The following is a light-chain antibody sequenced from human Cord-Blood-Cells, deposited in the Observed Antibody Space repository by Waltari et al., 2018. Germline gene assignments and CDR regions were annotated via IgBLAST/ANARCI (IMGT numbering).Light chain of an antibody. J-gene: IGKJ2*01. CDR1: KDITNY. Sequence: IQMTQPPPSLSDSVGDKVPIPCQASKDITNYLSGYQQKLGKAPKLLIYNASNLETGVPSRFSVSGSGTDCTFTIISLQPEDIATYYCQQYDNRPYTFGQGTKLEIK. CDR2: NAS. CDR3: QQYDNRPYT. V-gene: IGKV1-33*01.